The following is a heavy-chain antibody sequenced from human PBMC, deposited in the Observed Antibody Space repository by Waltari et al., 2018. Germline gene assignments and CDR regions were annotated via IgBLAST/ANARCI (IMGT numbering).Heavy chain of an antibody. Sequence: EVQLVESGGGLVQPGGSLRLSCAASGFTFSSYAMSWVRQAPGKGRGGVSAIRGSGGSTYYADSVKGRFTISRDNSKNTLYLQMNSLRAEDTAVYYCAKNYYYYMDVWGKGTTVTVSS. J-gene: IGHJ6*03. CDR2: IRGSGGST. CDR1: GFTFSSYA. CDR3: AKNYYYYMDV. V-gene: IGHV3-23*04.